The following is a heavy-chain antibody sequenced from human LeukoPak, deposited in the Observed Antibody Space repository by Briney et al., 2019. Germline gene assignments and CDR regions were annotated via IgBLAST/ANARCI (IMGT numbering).Heavy chain of an antibody. CDR2: VNPSGGST. V-gene: IGHV1-46*01. D-gene: IGHD3-22*01. CDR3: ARVRGGYHNSSYYMDV. Sequence: ASVKVSCKASGYTLTSYYMHWVRQAPGQGLEWMGIVNPSGGSTTYAQKFQGRVTMTRDTSTNTVYMELSSLRSEDTAVYYCARVRGGYHNSSYYMDVWGKGTTVTISS. J-gene: IGHJ6*03. CDR1: GYTLTSYY.